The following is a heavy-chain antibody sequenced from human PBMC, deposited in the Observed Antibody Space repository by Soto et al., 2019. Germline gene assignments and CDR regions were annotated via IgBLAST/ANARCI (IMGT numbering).Heavy chain of an antibody. CDR2: INPNSGGT. CDR3: ARGREHIYYDRSGYSNHFDY. CDR1: GYTFTGYY. D-gene: IGHD3-22*01. J-gene: IGHJ4*02. V-gene: IGHV1-2*04. Sequence: GASVKVSCKASGYTFTGYYMHWVRQAPGQGLEWMGWINPNSGGTNYAQKFQGWVTMTRDTSIGTAYMELSRLRSDDTAVYYCARGREHIYYDRSGYSNHFDYWGQGTLVTVSS.